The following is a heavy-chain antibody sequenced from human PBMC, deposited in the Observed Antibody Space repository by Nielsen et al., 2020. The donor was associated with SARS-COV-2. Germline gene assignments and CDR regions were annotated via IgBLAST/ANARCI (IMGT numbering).Heavy chain of an antibody. V-gene: IGHV4-34*01. D-gene: IGHD5-12*01. CDR3: ARGQVATQFDY. CDR1: GGSFSGYY. J-gene: IGHJ4*02. CDR2: INHSGST. Sequence: SETLSLTCAVYGGSFSGYYWSWIRQPPGKGLEWIGEINHSGSTNYNPSLKSRVTISVDTSKNQFSLKLSSVTAADTAVYYCARGQVATQFDYWGQGTLGTVSS.